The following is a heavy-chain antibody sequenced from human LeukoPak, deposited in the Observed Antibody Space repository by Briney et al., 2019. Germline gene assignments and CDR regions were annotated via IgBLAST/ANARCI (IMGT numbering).Heavy chain of an antibody. J-gene: IGHJ6*04. V-gene: IGHV1-69*13. CDR2: IIPIFGKA. D-gene: IGHD3-10*01. CDR3: ARTLWFGPGGYYGMDV. Sequence: SVTVSFTASGGTFTICAISWVRQAPGQGLEWMGGIIPIFGKANYAQKFQGRVTITADESTSTAYMELSSLRSEDTAVYYCARTLWFGPGGYYGMDVWGKGTTVTVSS. CDR1: GGTFTICA.